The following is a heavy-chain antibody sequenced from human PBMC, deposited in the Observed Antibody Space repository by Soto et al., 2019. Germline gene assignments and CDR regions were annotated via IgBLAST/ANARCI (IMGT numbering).Heavy chain of an antibody. Sequence: SLRLSCAAPGFTFSSHGMHWVRQVPGKGLEWVAVSSYDGRNEHHADSVKGRFTISRDNSINTLYLQMNSLRAEDTAVYHCARDIAARPAEDYYYGMDVWGQGITVTVSS. CDR2: SSYDGRNE. D-gene: IGHD6-6*01. V-gene: IGHV3-30*03. CDR3: ARDIAARPAEDYYYGMDV. J-gene: IGHJ6*02. CDR1: GFTFSSHG.